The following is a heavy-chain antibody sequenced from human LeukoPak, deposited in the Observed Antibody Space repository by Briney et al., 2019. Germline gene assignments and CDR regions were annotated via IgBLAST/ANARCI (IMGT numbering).Heavy chain of an antibody. V-gene: IGHV4-34*01. Sequence: SETLSLTSAEYAGSFTIYCGSWMCQCPPKGLKRIGEMNDGGTITYTPSLLSRVTISLDRSKNQFSLKLTSVTTADTAVYYCARRWNYGRNYYIDVWGNGATVSVSS. CDR3: ARRWNYGRNYYIDV. D-gene: IGHD1-7*01. CDR1: AGSFTIYC. J-gene: IGHJ6*03. CDR2: MNDGGTI.